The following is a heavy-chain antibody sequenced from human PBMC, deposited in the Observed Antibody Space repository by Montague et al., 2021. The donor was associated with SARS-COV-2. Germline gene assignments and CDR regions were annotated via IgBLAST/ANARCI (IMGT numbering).Heavy chain of an antibody. D-gene: IGHD3-10*01. CDR1: GGSISSDSFY. J-gene: IGHJ3*01. V-gene: IGHV4-39*01. CDR2: IYHSGGT. CDR3: ARRPGAFGAAFEF. Sequence: SETLSLTCTVSGGSISSDSFYWGWLRQPPGKGLEWIGLIYHSGGTYNGPSLKRRFSISVDTSKNQFSLKVTSVPAAHTAVYYCARRPGAFGAAFEFWGLGTMVTVSS.